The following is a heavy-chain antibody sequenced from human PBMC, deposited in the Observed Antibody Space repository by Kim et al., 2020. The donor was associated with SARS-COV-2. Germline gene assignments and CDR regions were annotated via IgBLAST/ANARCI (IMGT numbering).Heavy chain of an antibody. CDR3: ARETRQYYYYYYGMDV. D-gene: IGHD4-4*01. V-gene: IGHV3-53*01. CDR2: IYSGGST. J-gene: IGHJ6*02. CDR1: GFTVSSNY. Sequence: GGSLRLSCAASGFTVSSNYMSWVRQAPGKGLEWVSVIYSGGSTYYADSVKGRFTISRDNSKNTLYLQMNSLRAEDTAVYYCARETRQYYYYYYGMDVWGQGATVTVSS.